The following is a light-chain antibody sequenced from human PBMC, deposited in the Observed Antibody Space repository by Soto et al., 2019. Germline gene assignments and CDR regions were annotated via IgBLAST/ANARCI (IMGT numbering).Light chain of an antibody. V-gene: IGLV3-21*02. CDR2: DDS. Sequence: SYELTQPPSVSVAPGQTARIICGGNNIGSKSVHWYQQKPGQAPVMVVYDDSDRPSGIPERFSGSNSGNTATLTISMVEAGDEADYYCQVWDSSSDLVVFGGGTKLTVL. CDR3: QVWDSSSDLVV. CDR1: NIGSKS. J-gene: IGLJ2*01.